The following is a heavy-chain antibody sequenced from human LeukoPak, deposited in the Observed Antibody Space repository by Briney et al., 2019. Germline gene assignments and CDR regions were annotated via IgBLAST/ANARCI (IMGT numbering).Heavy chain of an antibody. CDR3: ARDQSLRGWYPDGFDI. CDR2: ISSSGSAI. CDR1: GFTFSSYE. Sequence: PGGSLRHSCAASGFTFSSYEMNWVRQAPGKGLEWVSYISSSGSAIYYADSVKGRFTISRDNAKKSLYLQMNSLRAEDTAVYYCARDQSLRGWYPDGFDIWGQGTMVTVSS. D-gene: IGHD6-19*01. V-gene: IGHV3-48*03. J-gene: IGHJ3*02.